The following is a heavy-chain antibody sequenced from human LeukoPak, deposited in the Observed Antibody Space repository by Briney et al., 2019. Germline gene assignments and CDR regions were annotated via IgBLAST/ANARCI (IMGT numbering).Heavy chain of an antibody. J-gene: IGHJ4*02. CDR3: ARGKIIVGASSGFDY. D-gene: IGHD1-26*01. CDR1: GFTFSSYW. V-gene: IGHV3-7*03. Sequence: GGSLRLSCAASGFTFSSYWMSWVRQAPGKGLEWVANIKQDGSEKYYVDSVKGRFTISRDNAKNSLYLQMNSLRAEDTAVYYCARGKIIVGASSGFDYWGQGTLVTVSS. CDR2: IKQDGSEK.